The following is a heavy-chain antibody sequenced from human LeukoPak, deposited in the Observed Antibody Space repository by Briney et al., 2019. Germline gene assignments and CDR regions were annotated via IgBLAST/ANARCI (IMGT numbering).Heavy chain of an antibody. J-gene: IGHJ4*02. V-gene: IGHV1-18*01. CDR2: ISGYNGHP. CDR3: VREDDYGGNFYYFNF. CDR1: GYTFSRYG. D-gene: IGHD4-23*01. Sequence: ASVTVSCKASGYTFSRYGIGWVRQAPGQGLEWMGWISGYNGHPKYAQCFQDRLTLTTDTSTRTAYMELRSLRSDDTAVYYCVREDDYGGNFYYFNFWGQGTLVTVSS.